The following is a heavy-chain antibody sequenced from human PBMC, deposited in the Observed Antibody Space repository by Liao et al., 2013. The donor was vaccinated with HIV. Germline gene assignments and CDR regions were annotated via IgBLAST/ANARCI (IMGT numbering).Heavy chain of an antibody. CDR2: AYISGST. J-gene: IGHJ4*02. D-gene: IGHD4/OR15-4a*01. CDR1: GGSISSYY. CDR3: ARIMALQYYFDL. Sequence: QVQLQESGPGLVKPSETLSLTCTVSGGSISSYYWSWIRQPAGKGLEWIGRAYISGSTNYSPSLKSRVTMSVDTSKNQFSLKLSAVTAADTAVYYCARIMALQYYFDLWGQGTLVTVSS. V-gene: IGHV4-4*07.